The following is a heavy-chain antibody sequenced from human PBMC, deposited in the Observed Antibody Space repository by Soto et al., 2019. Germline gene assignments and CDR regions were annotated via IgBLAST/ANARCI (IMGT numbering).Heavy chain of an antibody. CDR2: ISAYNGNT. D-gene: IGHD3-10*01. CDR3: ASGWFGEFVYQFDD. J-gene: IGHJ4*02. CDR1: GYTFTSYG. Sequence: QVQLVQSGAEVKKPGASVKVSCKPSGYTFTSYGITWVRQAPGQGLEWMGWISAYNGNTNYAQKFQGRVTMTTDKSTSTAYMELRSLGSDDTAVYYCASGWFGEFVYQFDDWGQGPLVTVSS. V-gene: IGHV1-18*01.